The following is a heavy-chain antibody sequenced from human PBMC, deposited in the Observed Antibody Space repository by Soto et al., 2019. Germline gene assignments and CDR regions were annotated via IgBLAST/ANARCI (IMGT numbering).Heavy chain of an antibody. CDR3: ARAALYFDY. CDR2: IYYSGST. V-gene: IGHV4-59*01. CDR1: GGSISSYY. Sequence: QVQLQESGPGLVKPSETLSLTCTVSGGSISSYYWSWIRQPPGKGLEWIGYIYYSGSTNYNPSLKSRVTISVDTSKNQFSLKLSSVTAADTAVYYCARAALYFDYWGQGTLVTVSS. J-gene: IGHJ4*02.